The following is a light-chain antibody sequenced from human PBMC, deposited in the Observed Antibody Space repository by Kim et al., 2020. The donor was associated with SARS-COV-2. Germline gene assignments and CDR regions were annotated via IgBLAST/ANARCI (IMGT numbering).Light chain of an antibody. V-gene: IGKV3-15*01. CDR2: RAS. Sequence: EIVMTQSPATLSVSPGERVTLSCRASQTVDRNLAWYQQKGGQPPRLLIYRASTRATDIPDRFSGSGSGTEFTLTIHSLRSEDSGNYYCQQFSKWPLTCGGGTKVDIK. J-gene: IGKJ4*01. CDR3: QQFSKWPLT. CDR1: QTVDRN.